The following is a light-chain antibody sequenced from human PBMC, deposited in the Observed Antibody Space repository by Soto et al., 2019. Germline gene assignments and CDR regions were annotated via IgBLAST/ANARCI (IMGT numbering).Light chain of an antibody. CDR2: KAS. V-gene: IGKV1-5*03. CDR3: PQYNSYPWT. CDR1: QSISSG. J-gene: IGKJ1*01. Sequence: DIQMTQSPSTLSSSVGDRVTITCRASQSISSGLAWYQQEQGKAPKLLIYKASTLPSGVPSRFSASGSGTEVTLTISSLQPYDFATYYCPQYNSYPWTVGQGTKVESK.